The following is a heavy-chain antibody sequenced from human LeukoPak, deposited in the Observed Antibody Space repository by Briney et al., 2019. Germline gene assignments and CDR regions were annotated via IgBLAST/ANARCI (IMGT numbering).Heavy chain of an antibody. J-gene: IGHJ4*02. CDR2: IIPIFGTA. CDR1: GGTFSSYA. CDR3: AREPLRGWLRSYYFDY. Sequence: GASVKVSCKASGGTFSSYAISWVRQAPGQGLEWMGGIIPIFGTANYAQKFQGRVTITADESTSTAYMELSSLRSEDTAVHYCAREPLRGWLRSYYFDYWGQGTLVTVSS. D-gene: IGHD5-12*01. V-gene: IGHV1-69*13.